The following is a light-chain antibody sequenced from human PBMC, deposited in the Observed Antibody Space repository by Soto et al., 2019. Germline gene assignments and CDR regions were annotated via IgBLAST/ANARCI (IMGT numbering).Light chain of an antibody. Sequence: QSALTQPASVSGSPGQSITISCTGTSSDVGAYNYVSWYQQHPGKAPKLMIYDVSNRPSGVSNRFSGSKSGNTASLTISGLQAEDEADYFCSSYSTSSTRFFGTGTKVTVL. CDR3: SSYSTSSTRF. V-gene: IGLV2-14*01. CDR1: SSDVGAYNY. CDR2: DVS. J-gene: IGLJ1*01.